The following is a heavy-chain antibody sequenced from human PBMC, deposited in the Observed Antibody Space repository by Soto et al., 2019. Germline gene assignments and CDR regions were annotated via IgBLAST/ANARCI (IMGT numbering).Heavy chain of an antibody. CDR2: IKQDGSEK. Sequence: GGSLRLSCAASGFTFSSYWMSWVRQAPGKGLEWVANIKQDGSEKYFVDSVKGRFTISRDTAKNSLYLQMNSLRAEDTAVYYCARVAYYDILTGYYGDFDYWGQGTLVTVSS. J-gene: IGHJ4*02. CDR1: GFTFSSYW. D-gene: IGHD3-9*01. V-gene: IGHV3-7*02. CDR3: ARVAYYDILTGYYGDFDY.